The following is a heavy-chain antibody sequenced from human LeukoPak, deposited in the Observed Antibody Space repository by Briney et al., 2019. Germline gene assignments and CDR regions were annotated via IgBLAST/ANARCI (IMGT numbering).Heavy chain of an antibody. CDR1: GFTFSRYW. D-gene: IGHD1-1*01. Sequence: GGSLRLSCAASGFTFSRYWMSWMRQAPGKGLEWVANTKYDGNEEYYVDSLKGRFTISRDNAKSSLYLQLNSLRVVDTAVYYCKSGGAAPGSFDYWGQGTLVAVSP. CDR2: TKYDGNEE. J-gene: IGHJ4*02. CDR3: KSGGAAPGSFDY. V-gene: IGHV3-7*01.